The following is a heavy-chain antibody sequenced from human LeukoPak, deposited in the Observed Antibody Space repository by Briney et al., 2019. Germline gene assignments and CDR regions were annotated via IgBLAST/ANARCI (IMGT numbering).Heavy chain of an antibody. CDR1: GFTFSSSA. Sequence: GGCLRLSCAASGFTFSSSARTWVRQAPGRGLEWVSAISENGYDTFDADCVNGRVTSSIDNSKNAVYLQMNSLRAEDTAVYYCARDVTYYDFWSGYAPRDYYYMDVWGKGPTVTVSS. CDR2: ISENGYDT. V-gene: IGHV3-23*01. J-gene: IGHJ6*03. D-gene: IGHD3-3*01. CDR3: ARDVTYYDFWSGYAPRDYYYMDV.